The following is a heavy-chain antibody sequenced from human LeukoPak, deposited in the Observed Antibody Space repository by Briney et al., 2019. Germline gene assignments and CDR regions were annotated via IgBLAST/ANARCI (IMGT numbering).Heavy chain of an antibody. CDR3: ARDAQSPESSSPVDY. Sequence: ASVKVSCKASGYTFTGYYMHWVRQAPGQGLEWMGWINPNSGGTNYAQKFQGRVTMTRDTSISTAYMKLSRLRSDDTAVYYCARDAQSPESSSPVDYWGQGTLVTVSS. V-gene: IGHV1-2*02. D-gene: IGHD6-13*01. CDR2: INPNSGGT. J-gene: IGHJ4*02. CDR1: GYTFTGYY.